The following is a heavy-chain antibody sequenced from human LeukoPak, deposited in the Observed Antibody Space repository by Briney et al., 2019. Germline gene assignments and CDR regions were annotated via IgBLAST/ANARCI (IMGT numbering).Heavy chain of an antibody. J-gene: IGHJ4*02. Sequence: AAVKVSCKASGYTFTSYGISWVRQAPGQGLEWMGWISAYNGNTNYAQKLQGRVTMTTDTSTSTAYMELRSLRSDDTAVYYCARERYYYDALDYWGQGTLVTVSS. V-gene: IGHV1-18*01. D-gene: IGHD3-22*01. CDR3: ARERYYYDALDY. CDR1: GYTFTSYG. CDR2: ISAYNGNT.